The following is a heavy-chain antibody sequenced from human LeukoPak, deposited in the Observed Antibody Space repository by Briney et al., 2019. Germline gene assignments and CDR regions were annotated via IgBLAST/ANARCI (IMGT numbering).Heavy chain of an antibody. CDR2: IRYDGSNK. Sequence: PGGSLRLSCAASGFTFSSYGMHWVRQAPGKGLEWVAFIRYDGSNKYYADSVKGRFTISRDNSKNTLYLQMNSLRAEDTAVYYCAKADYYDSSGYLIYWGQGTLVPVSS. CDR3: AKADYYDSSGYLIY. D-gene: IGHD3-22*01. V-gene: IGHV3-30*02. J-gene: IGHJ4*02. CDR1: GFTFSSYG.